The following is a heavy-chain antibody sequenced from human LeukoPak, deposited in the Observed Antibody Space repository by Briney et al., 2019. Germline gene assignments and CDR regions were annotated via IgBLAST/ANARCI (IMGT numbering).Heavy chain of an antibody. CDR3: ARSYSNHLFGMDV. CDR2: IYSGSST. CDR1: GFTVSSYY. D-gene: IGHD4-11*01. V-gene: IGHV3-66*01. Sequence: GSLRLSCAASGFTVSSYYMTWVRQAPGKGLEWVSVIYSGSSTYYADSVKGRVAISRDNSKNTVFLQMNSVRAADTALYYCARSYSNHLFGMDVWGQGTTVTVSS. J-gene: IGHJ6*02.